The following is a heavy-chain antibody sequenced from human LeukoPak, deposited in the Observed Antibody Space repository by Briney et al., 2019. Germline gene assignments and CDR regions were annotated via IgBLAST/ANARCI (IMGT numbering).Heavy chain of an antibody. CDR2: VHLNGRT. V-gene: IGHV4-4*02. J-gene: IGHJ4*02. Sequence: PSGTLSLTCDVPGGSISATNWWTWIRQPPGGGLEWIGEVHLNGRTHYSPSLESRVTMSADMSENHISLQLTSVTAADTAVYYCAREGGFYRSLDYSGPGTLVIVSS. CDR1: GGSISATNW. CDR3: AREGGFYRSLDY. D-gene: IGHD2/OR15-2a*01.